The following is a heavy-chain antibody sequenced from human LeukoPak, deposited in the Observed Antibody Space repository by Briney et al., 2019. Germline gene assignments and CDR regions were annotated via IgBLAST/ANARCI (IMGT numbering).Heavy chain of an antibody. CDR3: ARGTTIFGVVKIPFDY. CDR1: GGSFSGYY. J-gene: IGHJ4*02. Sequence: SETLSLTCAVYGGSFSGYYWSWIRQPPGKGLEWIGEINHSGSTNYNPSLKSRVTISVDTSKNQFPLKLSSVTAADTAVYYCARGTTIFGVVKIPFDYWGLGTLVTVSS. V-gene: IGHV4-34*01. CDR2: INHSGST. D-gene: IGHD3-3*01.